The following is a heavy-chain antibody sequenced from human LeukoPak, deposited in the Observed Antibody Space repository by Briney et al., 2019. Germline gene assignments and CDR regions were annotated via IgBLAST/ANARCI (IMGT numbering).Heavy chain of an antibody. CDR3: AGEGHYYDSSGYYYGGEDY. Sequence: ASETLSLTCAVSGYSISSGYYWGWIRQPPGKGLEWIGSIYHSGSTYYNPSLKSRVTISVDTSKNQFSLKLSSVTAADTAVYYCAGEGHYYDSSGYYYGGEDYWGQGTLVTVSS. V-gene: IGHV4-38-2*01. CDR1: GYSISSGYY. J-gene: IGHJ4*02. CDR2: IYHSGST. D-gene: IGHD3-22*01.